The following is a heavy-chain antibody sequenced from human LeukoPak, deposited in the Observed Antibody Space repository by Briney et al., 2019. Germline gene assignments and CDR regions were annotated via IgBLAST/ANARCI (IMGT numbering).Heavy chain of an antibody. J-gene: IGHJ4*02. CDR3: AKDPYTSSPYYFDY. D-gene: IGHD6-13*01. CDR2: ISGDGGST. Sequence: GGSLRLSCAASGFIFDDSAMHWVRQAPGKGLEWASFISGDGGSTYYADSVKGRFTISRDNSKNSLYLQMNSLRTEDTALYYCAKDPYTSSPYYFDYWGQGTLVTVSS. CDR1: GFIFDDSA. V-gene: IGHV3-43*02.